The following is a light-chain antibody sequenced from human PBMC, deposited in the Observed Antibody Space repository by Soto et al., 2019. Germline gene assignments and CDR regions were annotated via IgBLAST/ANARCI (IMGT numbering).Light chain of an antibody. CDR3: QSYDSSLSGAV. Sequence: QSVLTQPPSVSGAPRQRITISCTGSSSNIGAGYDVHWYQQLPGRAPKLLIYSTTYRPSGVPDRFSGSKSGNSASLAITGLQAEDEADYYCQSYDSSLSGAVFGGGTKVTVL. CDR2: STT. V-gene: IGLV1-40*01. J-gene: IGLJ2*01. CDR1: SSNIGAGYD.